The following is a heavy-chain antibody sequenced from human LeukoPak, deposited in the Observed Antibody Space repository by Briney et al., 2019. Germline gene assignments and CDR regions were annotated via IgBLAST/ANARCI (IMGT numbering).Heavy chain of an antibody. CDR2: INHSGST. D-gene: IGHD3-22*01. Sequence: SETLSLTCTVSGDSISSSSDYWGWIRQPPGKGLEWIGEINHSGSTNYNPSLKSRVTISVDTSKNQFSLKLSSVTAADTAVYYCARGPHDSSGYYFGRYQNRVSGYFDYWGQGTLVTVSS. V-gene: IGHV4-39*07. CDR1: GDSISSSSDY. CDR3: ARGPHDSSGYYFGRYQNRVSGYFDY. J-gene: IGHJ4*02.